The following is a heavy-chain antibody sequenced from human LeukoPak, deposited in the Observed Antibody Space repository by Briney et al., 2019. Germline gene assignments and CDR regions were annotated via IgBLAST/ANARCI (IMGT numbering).Heavy chain of an antibody. J-gene: IGHJ6*02. V-gene: IGHV5-51*01. CDR1: GYSFTSYW. CDR2: IYPGESDT. D-gene: IGHD6-19*01. Sequence: GESLKIYCQGSGYSFTSYWIAWVRQMTGEGLGWMGIIYPGESDTRYSPSFQGQVTISADKSITTAYLQWSSLKASYTAVYYCARLVGAVASTRPYYYYGMDVWSQGTTVTVSS. CDR3: ARLVGAVASTRPYYYYGMDV.